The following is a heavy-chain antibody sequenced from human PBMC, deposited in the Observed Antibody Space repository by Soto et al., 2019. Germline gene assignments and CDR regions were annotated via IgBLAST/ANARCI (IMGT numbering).Heavy chain of an antibody. V-gene: IGHV4-59*01. CDR2: ISYSGST. CDR1: SDSISSYY. J-gene: IGHJ4*02. Sequence: SETLSLTCTVSSDSISSYYWSWIRQPPGKRLEWIGYISYSGSTDYNPSLKSRVTISGDTSKNQFSLKVSSVTAADTAVSYCARGTSWQLPFDYWGQGTLVTVPQ. CDR3: ARGTSWQLPFDY. D-gene: IGHD6-13*01.